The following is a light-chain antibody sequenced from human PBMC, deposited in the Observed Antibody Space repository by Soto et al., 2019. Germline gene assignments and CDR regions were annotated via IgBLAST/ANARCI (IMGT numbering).Light chain of an antibody. CDR2: GAS. V-gene: IGKV3-15*01. Sequence: EIVMTQSPATLSVSQGERATLSCRASQSVSSNLAWYQQKPGQAPRLLIYGASTRATGIPARFSGSGSGTEFTLTISSLQSEDFAVYYCQQYNNWLRYTFGQGTKLEIK. CDR1: QSVSSN. CDR3: QQYNNWLRYT. J-gene: IGKJ2*01.